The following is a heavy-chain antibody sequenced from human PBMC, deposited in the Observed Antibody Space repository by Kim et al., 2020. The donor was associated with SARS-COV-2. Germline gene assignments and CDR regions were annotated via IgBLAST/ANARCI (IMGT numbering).Heavy chain of an antibody. CDR1: GFTFSSYW. V-gene: IGHV3-74*01. D-gene: IGHD5-18*01. CDR2: INSDGSST. J-gene: IGHJ6*02. CDR3: ARATLWIQPPYYYYGMDV. Sequence: GGSLRLSCAASGFTFSSYWMHWVRQAPGKGLVWVSRINSDGSSTSYADSVKGRFTISRDNAKNTLYLQMNSLRAEDTAVYYCARATLWIQPPYYYYGMDVWGQGTTVTVSS.